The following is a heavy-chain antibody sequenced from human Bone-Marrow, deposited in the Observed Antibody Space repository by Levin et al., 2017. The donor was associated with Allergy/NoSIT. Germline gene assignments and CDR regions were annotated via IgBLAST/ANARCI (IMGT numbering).Heavy chain of an antibody. J-gene: IGHJ3*02. V-gene: IGHV5-51*01. CDR2: VYAGDSDT. CDR3: ARRAPLAYDAFDI. CDR1: GYTFSSYW. Sequence: GESLKISCQGSGYTFSSYWIAWVRQMPGKGLEWIGIVYAGDSDTRYSQSFEGQVTMSVDKSSRTAYLQWGSLKASDTAMYYCARRAPLAYDAFDIWGQGTTVTVSS. D-gene: IGHD4/OR15-4a*01.